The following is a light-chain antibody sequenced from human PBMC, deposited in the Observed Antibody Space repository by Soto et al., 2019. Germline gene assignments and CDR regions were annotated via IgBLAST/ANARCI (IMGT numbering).Light chain of an antibody. CDR3: ETWDSNTRV. CDR2: LEAGGSY. CDR1: SGHRNYI. Sequence: QLVLTQSSSASASLGSSVKLTCTLSSGHRNYIIEWHQQQPGKAPRYLMKLEAGGSYNKGSGVPERFSGSSSGADRYLTISNLQFEDEADYYCETWDSNTRVFGGGSELTVL. V-gene: IGLV4-60*02. J-gene: IGLJ3*02.